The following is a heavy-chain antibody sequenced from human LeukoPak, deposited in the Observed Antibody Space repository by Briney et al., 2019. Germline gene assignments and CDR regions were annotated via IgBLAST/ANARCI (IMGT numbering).Heavy chain of an antibody. CDR2: IRYDGSNK. CDR1: GFTFSSYG. D-gene: IGHD2-2*01. Sequence: GGSLRLSCAASGFTFSSYGMHWVRQAPGKGLEWVAFIRYDGSNKYYADSVKGRFTISRDNSKNTLYLQMNSLRAEDTAVYYCAKDHRNIVVLPAALGYCYYYMDVWGKGTTVTVSS. J-gene: IGHJ6*03. V-gene: IGHV3-30*02. CDR3: AKDHRNIVVLPAALGYCYYYMDV.